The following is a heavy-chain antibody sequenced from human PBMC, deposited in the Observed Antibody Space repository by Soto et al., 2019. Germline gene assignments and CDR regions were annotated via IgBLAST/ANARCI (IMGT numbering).Heavy chain of an antibody. Sequence: GGSLRVSCAASGFTFSNAWMSWVRQAPWKGLEWVGRIKSKTDGGTTDYAAPVKGRFTISRDDSKNTLYLQMNSLKTKDTAVYYCTTLPYYYSYMDVWGKGTTVTVSS. CDR1: GFTFSNAW. V-gene: IGHV3-15*01. CDR3: TTLPYYYSYMDV. J-gene: IGHJ6*03. CDR2: IKSKTDGGTT.